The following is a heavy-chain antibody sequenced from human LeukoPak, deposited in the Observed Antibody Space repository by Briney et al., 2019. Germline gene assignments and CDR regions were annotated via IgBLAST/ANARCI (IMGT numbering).Heavy chain of an antibody. CDR3: ARNRGGDYYYYYYMDV. J-gene: IGHJ6*03. CDR2: IYYSGST. V-gene: IGHV4-39*07. D-gene: IGHD3-16*01. Sequence: SETLSLTCTVSGGSISSSSYYCGWIRQPPGKGLEWIGSIYYSGSTYYNPSLKSRVTISVDTSKNQFSLKLSSVTAADTAVYYCARNRGGDYYYYYYMDVWGKGTTVTVSS. CDR1: GGSISSSSYY.